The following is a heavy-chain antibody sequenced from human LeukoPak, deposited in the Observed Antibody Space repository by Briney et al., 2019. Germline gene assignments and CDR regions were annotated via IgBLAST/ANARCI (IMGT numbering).Heavy chain of an antibody. J-gene: IGHJ3*02. CDR2: IYYSGST. D-gene: IGHD1-26*01. Sequence: SETLSLTCAVSGYSISSGYYWGWIRQPPGKGLEWIGSIYYSGSTYYNPSLKSRVTISVDTSKNQFSLKLSSVTAADTAVYYCARLLDVFDIWGQGTMVTVSS. CDR3: ARLLDVFDI. V-gene: IGHV4-38-2*01. CDR1: GYSISSGYY.